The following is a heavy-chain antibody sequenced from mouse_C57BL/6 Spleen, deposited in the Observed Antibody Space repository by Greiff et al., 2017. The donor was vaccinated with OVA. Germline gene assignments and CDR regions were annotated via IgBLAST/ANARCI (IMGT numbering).Heavy chain of an antibody. D-gene: IGHD2-2*01. CDR2: IYTGSGST. V-gene: IGHV1-55*01. J-gene: IGHJ4*01. CDR1: GYTFTSYW. CDR3: ARGGGYGYDGLYAMGY. Sequence: QVQLQQPGAELVKPGASVTMSCKASGYTFTSYWITWVKQRPGQGLEWIGDIYTGSGSTNYTEKLTSKATLTVDTSSSTTYKQLSSLKSEGSAVYYGARGGGYGYDGLYAMGYWGQGTSVTVSS.